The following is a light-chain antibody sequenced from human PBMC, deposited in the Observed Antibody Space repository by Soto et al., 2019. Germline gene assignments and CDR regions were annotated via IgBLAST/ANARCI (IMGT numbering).Light chain of an antibody. V-gene: IGKV3-15*01. CDR1: QSVSSN. CDR2: GAS. Sequence: EIVMTQSPATLSVSPGERATLSCRASQSVSSNLAWYQQKLGQAPRPLIYGASTRATGIPARFSGSGSGTEFTLTISSLQSEDFAVYYCQQYNNWPLTFGGGTKVEIK. J-gene: IGKJ4*01. CDR3: QQYNNWPLT.